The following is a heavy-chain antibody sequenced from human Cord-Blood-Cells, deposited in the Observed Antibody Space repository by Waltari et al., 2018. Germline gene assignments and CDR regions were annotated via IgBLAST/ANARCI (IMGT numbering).Heavy chain of an antibody. Sequence: QVQLVQSGAEVKKPGSSVKVSCKASGGTFSSYAISWVRQAPGQGLEWMGGIIPSLGTANYAQKFQGRVTITADESTSTAYMELSSLRSEDTAVYYCARDRVADYGDYWFDPWGQGTLVTVSS. CDR1: GGTFSSYA. J-gene: IGHJ5*02. V-gene: IGHV1-69*01. CDR2: IIPSLGTA. D-gene: IGHD4-17*01. CDR3: ARDRVADYGDYWFDP.